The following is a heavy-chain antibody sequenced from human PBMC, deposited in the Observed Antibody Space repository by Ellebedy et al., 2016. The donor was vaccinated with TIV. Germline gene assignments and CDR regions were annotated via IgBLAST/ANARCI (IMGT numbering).Heavy chain of an antibody. D-gene: IGHD3-3*01. V-gene: IGHV3-23*01. Sequence: GESLKISXAASGFTVSVMSWVRQAPGNGLERISCVSDSGISAYYADSVKGRFTISIDNSKNIVHLQMNSLRAEDTALYYCATALRGQQLIPEYFQHWGQGTLVTVSS. CDR2: VSDSGISA. J-gene: IGHJ1*01. CDR3: ATALRGQQLIPEYFQH. CDR1: GFTVSV.